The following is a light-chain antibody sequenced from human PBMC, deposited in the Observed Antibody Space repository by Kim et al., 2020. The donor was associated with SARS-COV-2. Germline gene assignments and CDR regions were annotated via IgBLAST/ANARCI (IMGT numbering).Light chain of an antibody. J-gene: IGLJ3*02. CDR1: KLWDKY. Sequence: LSPGQTAIITCSGDKLWDKYACWYQQKPGQSPVLVIHQDSKRPSGIPERFSGSNSGNTATLTISGTQAMDEADYYCQAWDSSYWVFGGGTQLTVL. V-gene: IGLV3-1*01. CDR3: QAWDSSYWV. CDR2: QDS.